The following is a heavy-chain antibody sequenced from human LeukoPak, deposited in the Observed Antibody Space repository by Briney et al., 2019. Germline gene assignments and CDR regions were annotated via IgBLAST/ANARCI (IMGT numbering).Heavy chain of an antibody. CDR2: IYHSGST. D-gene: IGHD6-13*01. Sequence: SQTLSLTCTVSGGSISSGGYYWGWIRQPPGKGLEWIGYIYHSGSTYYNPSLKSRVTISVDRSKNQFSLKLSSVTAADTAVYYCARFGIAAAAPYNWFDPWGQGTLVTVSS. J-gene: IGHJ5*02. CDR1: GGSISSGGYY. V-gene: IGHV4-30-2*01. CDR3: ARFGIAAAAPYNWFDP.